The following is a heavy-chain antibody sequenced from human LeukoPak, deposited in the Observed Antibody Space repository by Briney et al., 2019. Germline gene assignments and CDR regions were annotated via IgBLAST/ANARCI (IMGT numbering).Heavy chain of an antibody. CDR3: AQVEFRGYYLDY. V-gene: IGHV3-48*03. CDR1: GFTFSSYE. D-gene: IGHD3-22*01. J-gene: IGHJ4*02. CDR2: VTRSGSDT. Sequence: GGSLRLSCAASGFTFSSYEMNWVRQAPGKGLEWVSYVTRSGSDTHYADSVKGRFTISRDNSKNTLFLQMNSLRADDTAVYYCAQVEFRGYYLDYWGQGTLVTVSS.